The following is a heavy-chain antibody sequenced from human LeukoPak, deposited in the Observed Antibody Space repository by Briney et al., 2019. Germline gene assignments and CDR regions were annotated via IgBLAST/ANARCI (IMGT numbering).Heavy chain of an antibody. J-gene: IGHJ4*02. CDR2: MKQDGSDK. V-gene: IGHV3-7*01. D-gene: IGHD4-17*01. CDR3: ARDGGYGDLF. Sequence: GGSLRLSCAAAGFTSGNYRMNWVHQAPGKGLEWVANMKQDGSDKYYVDSVKGRFIISRDNAKNSLYLEMNSLRAEDTAVYYCARDGGYGDLFWGQGTLVTVSS. CDR1: GFTSGNYR.